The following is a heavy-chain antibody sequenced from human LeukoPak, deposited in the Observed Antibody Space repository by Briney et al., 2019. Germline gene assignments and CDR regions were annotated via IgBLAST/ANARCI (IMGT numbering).Heavy chain of an antibody. CDR1: GGSFSGYY. J-gene: IGHJ4*02. V-gene: IGHV4-38-2*02. CDR2: IYHSGST. D-gene: IGHD6-6*01. CDR3: VREATYSSSADFDY. Sequence: SETLSLTCAVYGGSFSGYYWGWIRQPPGKGLEWIGSIYHSGSTYYNPSLKSRVTISVDTSKNQFSLKLSSVTAADTAVYYCVREATYSSSADFDYWGQGTLVTVPS.